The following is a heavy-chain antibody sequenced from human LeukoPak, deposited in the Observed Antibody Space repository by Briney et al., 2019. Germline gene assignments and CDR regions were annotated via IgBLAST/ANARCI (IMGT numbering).Heavy chain of an antibody. CDR2: FYYSGST. Sequence: KPSETLSLTCTVTGGPISSSNYYGGWIRQPPGKGLEWIGSFYYSGSTYYKPSLKSRVTISVDTPMNQFSLKLSSVTAADTAVYCCARQTYNSSGYFDYWGQGTLVTVSS. V-gene: IGHV4-39*01. J-gene: IGHJ4*02. CDR3: ARQTYNSSGYFDY. D-gene: IGHD3-22*01. CDR1: GGPISSSNYY.